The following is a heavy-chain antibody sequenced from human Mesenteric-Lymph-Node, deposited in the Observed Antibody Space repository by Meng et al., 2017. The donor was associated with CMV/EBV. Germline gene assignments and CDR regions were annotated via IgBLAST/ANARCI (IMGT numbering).Heavy chain of an antibody. CDR3: VRETIFGVVPRGWFDP. J-gene: IGHJ5*02. Sequence: SETLSLTCTVSGGSISSYYWSWIRQPPGKGLEWIGYIYYSGSTNYNPSLKSRVTISVDTSKNQFSLKLSSVTAADTAVYYCVRETIFGVVPRGWFDPWGQGTLVTVSS. V-gene: IGHV4-59*01. CDR2: IYYSGST. D-gene: IGHD3-3*01. CDR1: GGSISSYY.